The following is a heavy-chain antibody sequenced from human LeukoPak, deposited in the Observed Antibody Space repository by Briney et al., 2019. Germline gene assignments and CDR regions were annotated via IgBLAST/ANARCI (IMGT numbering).Heavy chain of an antibody. CDR2: ISNDGSTT. V-gene: IGHV3-74*01. CDR1: GFTFSTFW. D-gene: IGHD5-18*01. Sequence: GGSLRLSCAASGFTFSTFWMHWVRQTPGKGLVWVSRISNDGSTTHYVDSVKGRFTISRDNAKNSLYLQMNSLKTEDTAVYYCSTDAVHSYPFWGQGTLVTVSS. CDR3: STDAVHSYPF. J-gene: IGHJ4*02.